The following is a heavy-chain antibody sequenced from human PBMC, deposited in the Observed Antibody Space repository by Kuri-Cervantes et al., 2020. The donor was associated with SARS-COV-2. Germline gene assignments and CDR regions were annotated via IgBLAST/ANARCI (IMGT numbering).Heavy chain of an antibody. V-gene: IGHV3-21*01. Sequence: GESLKISCAASGFTFSSYGMHWVRQAPGKGLEWVSSISSSSSYIYYADSVKGRFTISRDNAKNSLYLQMNSLRAEDTAVYYCARVVYSSYPGGLRVWGKGTTVTVSS. CDR3: ARVVYSSYPGGLRV. J-gene: IGHJ6*04. CDR2: ISSSSSYI. CDR1: GFTFSSYG. D-gene: IGHD6-6*01.